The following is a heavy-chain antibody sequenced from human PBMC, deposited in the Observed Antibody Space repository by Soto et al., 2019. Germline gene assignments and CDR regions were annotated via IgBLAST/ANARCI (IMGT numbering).Heavy chain of an antibody. D-gene: IGHD1-1*01. J-gene: IGHJ6*02. CDR2: INHRGSL. CDR1: GGSMTSGDQY. CDR3: ARELPQRQGRNMDV. Sequence: QVQLQESGPGLVKPSQTLSLTCTVTGGSMTSGDQYWTWIRHRPGEGLEWFGYINHRGSLYYNPSLKRRVSMSVDTSKTQFSLNQSSVTAADTAVYYCARELPQRQGRNMDVWGQGTTVPVSS. V-gene: IGHV4-31*03.